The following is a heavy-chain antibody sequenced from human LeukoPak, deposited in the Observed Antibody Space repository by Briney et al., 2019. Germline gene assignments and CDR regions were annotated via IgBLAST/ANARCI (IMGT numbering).Heavy chain of an antibody. V-gene: IGHV3-23*01. Sequence: GGCLRPSCAASGFTFSSYAMSWVRQAPGKGLEWVSSISGSGGSTYYADSVEGRFTISGDNSKNTLDLQMNSLRAEDTAVYYCAKSHCSGGSCYYGRLEYWGQGTLVTVSS. CDR3: AKSHCSGGSCYYGRLEY. D-gene: IGHD2-15*01. CDR1: GFTFSSYA. J-gene: IGHJ4*02. CDR2: ISGSGGST.